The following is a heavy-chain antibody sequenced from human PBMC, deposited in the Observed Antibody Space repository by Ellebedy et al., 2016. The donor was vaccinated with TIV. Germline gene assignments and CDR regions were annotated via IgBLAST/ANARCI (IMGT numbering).Heavy chain of an antibody. CDR1: RFSFSSYW. J-gene: IGHJ3*02. D-gene: IGHD4-17*01. Sequence: GGSLRLSCAASRFSFSSYWMAWVRQAPGKGLEWVANINQDGREKYYVDSVKGRFTIARDNAKNSLFLQMSSLRVEDTAVYYCATDGSYGDYRSPTHAFVMWGRGTLVTVSS. CDR3: ATDGSYGDYRSPTHAFVM. V-gene: IGHV3-7*01. CDR2: INQDGREK.